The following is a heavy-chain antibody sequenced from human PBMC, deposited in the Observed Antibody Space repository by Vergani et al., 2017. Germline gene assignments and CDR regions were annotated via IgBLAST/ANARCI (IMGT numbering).Heavy chain of an antibody. V-gene: IGHV3-11*06. CDR1: RFPFSDYY. CDR3: ARQHCSGGSCYYYYYGMDV. D-gene: IGHD2-15*01. J-gene: IGHJ6*02. CDR2: ISSSSSYT. Sequence: QVQLVESGGGLVKPGGSLRLSCAASRFPFSDYYMSWIRQAPGKGLEWVSYISSSSSYTNYADSVKGRFTISRDNAKNSLYRQMNSLRAEDTAVYYCARQHCSGGSCYYYYYGMDVWGQGTTVTVSS.